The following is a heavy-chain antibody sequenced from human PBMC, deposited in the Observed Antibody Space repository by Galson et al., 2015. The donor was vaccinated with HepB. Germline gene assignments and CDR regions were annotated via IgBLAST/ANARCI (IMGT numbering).Heavy chain of an antibody. CDR3: AKDSGYCSSTSCLGPFDY. Sequence: SLRLSCAASGFTFSSYAMTWVRQAPRKGLEWVSSISGSGGNTYYADSVKGRFTISRDNSKNTLYLQMNSLRAEDTAVYYCAKDSGYCSSTSCLGPFDYWGQGTLVTVSS. J-gene: IGHJ4*02. CDR1: GFTFSSYA. V-gene: IGHV3-23*01. D-gene: IGHD2-2*01. CDR2: ISGSGGNT.